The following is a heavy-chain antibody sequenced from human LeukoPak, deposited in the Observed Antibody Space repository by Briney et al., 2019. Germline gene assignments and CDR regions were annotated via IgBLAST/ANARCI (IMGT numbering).Heavy chain of an antibody. CDR3: ARLTKYSSGGDY. V-gene: IGHV1-18*04. D-gene: IGHD6-19*01. J-gene: IGHJ4*02. CDR1: GYTFTNYY. CDR2: ISAYNGNT. Sequence: ASVKVSCKASGYTFTNYYLHWVRQAPGQGLEWMGWISAYNGNTNYAQKLQGRVTMTTDTSTSTAYMELRSLRSDDTAVYYCARLTKYSSGGDYWGQGTLVTVSS.